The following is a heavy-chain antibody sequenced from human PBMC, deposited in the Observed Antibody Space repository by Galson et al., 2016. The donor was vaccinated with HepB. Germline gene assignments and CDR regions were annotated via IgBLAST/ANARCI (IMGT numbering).Heavy chain of an antibody. J-gene: IGHJ4*02. CDR1: GVTFSNYG. Sequence: SLRLSCAASGVTFSNYGMHWVRQAPGKGLEWVAFIWYDGNNKNYAESVKGRFTISGDKSKNTLYLQMNSLRVEDTAVYYCARQGDTIGQFDYWGQGTLVTVSS. CDR2: IWYDGNNK. D-gene: IGHD3-16*01. CDR3: ARQGDTIGQFDY. V-gene: IGHV3-33*01.